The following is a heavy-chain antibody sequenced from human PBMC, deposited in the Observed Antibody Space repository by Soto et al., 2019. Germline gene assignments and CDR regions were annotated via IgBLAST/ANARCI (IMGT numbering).Heavy chain of an antibody. CDR1: GGSFSGYF. Sequence: SETLSLTCAVYGGSFSGYFWNWIRQTPGKGLEWIGKVNHNGRNNYNPSLKSRVTISLDMSKNQISLKLTSVTAADTAVYYCARGGSSDWQVAFDFWGQGTMVTV. J-gene: IGHJ3*01. V-gene: IGHV4-34*01. D-gene: IGHD6-19*01. CDR3: ARGGSSDWQVAFDF. CDR2: VNHNGRN.